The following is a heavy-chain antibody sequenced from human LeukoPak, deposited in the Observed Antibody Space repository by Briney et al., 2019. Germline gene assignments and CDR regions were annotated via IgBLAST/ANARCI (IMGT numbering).Heavy chain of an antibody. D-gene: IGHD3-10*01. V-gene: IGHV3-23*01. CDR3: VRQIPGSGQGFDP. CDR1: GFTFSSYA. J-gene: IGHJ5*02. CDR2: ISGSTGGT. Sequence: GGSLRLSCAASGFTFSSYAMGWVRQAPGKGLEWVSAISGSTGGTDDADSVKGRLTISSDNSHNTLTLQMNSLRADDTAVYYCVRQIPGSGQGFDPWGQGILVVVSS.